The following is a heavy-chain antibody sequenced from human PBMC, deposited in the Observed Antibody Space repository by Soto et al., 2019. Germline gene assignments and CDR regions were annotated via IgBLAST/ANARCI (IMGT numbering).Heavy chain of an antibody. J-gene: IGHJ1*01. D-gene: IGHD6-13*01. CDR3: ARAGSSWPEYFQH. V-gene: IGHV3-21*01. CDR2: IYYDGSYI. Sequence: GGSLRLSCAASGFTFSSYAMSWVGQSPGKGLEWVSVIYYDGSYIYYADSVKGRFTISRDNAKNSLYLQMNSLSAEDTAVYYCARAGSSWPEYFQHWGQGILVTVSS. CDR1: GFTFSSYA.